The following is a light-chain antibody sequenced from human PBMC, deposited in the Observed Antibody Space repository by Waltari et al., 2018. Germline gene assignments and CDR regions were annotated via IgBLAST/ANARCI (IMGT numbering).Light chain of an antibody. Sequence: QLVLTQSPSASASLEASVKLTCTLRSGHIANINPWLQQQPEKGPRYLMNVNSDGSHNTGVGIPDRFSGSSSGAERYLTISSLQSEDEADYYCQTGGHGTWVFGGGTRLTVL. V-gene: IGLV4-69*01. CDR3: QTGGHGTWV. CDR2: VNSDGSH. CDR1: SGHIANI. J-gene: IGLJ3*02.